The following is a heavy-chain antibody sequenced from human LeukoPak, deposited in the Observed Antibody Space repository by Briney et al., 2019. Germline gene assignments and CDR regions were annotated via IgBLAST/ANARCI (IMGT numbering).Heavy chain of an antibody. Sequence: KASETLSLTCTVSGDSISNYHWAWIRQTAGKGLEWIGRIYTTGSNYNPSLKSRVTMSVDTSKNQFSLQLNSVTPEDTAVYYCAKGQLVRYYYYMDVWGKGTTVTVSS. J-gene: IGHJ6*03. CDR3: AKGQLVRYYYYMDV. D-gene: IGHD6-13*01. CDR1: GDSISNYH. CDR2: IYTTGS. V-gene: IGHV4-4*07.